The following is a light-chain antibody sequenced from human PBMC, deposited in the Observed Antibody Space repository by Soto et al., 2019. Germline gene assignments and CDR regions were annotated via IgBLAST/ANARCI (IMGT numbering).Light chain of an antibody. CDR3: QQYNNWART. Sequence: EIVMTQSPATLSVSPGERATLSCRASQSVSNNLAWYQQKRGQAPRLLMYGASTRATGIPARFSGSGSGTEFTLTISSLQSADFAVYFCQQYNNWARTFGQGT. J-gene: IGKJ1*01. V-gene: IGKV3-15*01. CDR2: GAS. CDR1: QSVSNN.